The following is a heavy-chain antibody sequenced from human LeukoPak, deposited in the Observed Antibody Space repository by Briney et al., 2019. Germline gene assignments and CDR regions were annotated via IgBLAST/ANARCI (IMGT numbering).Heavy chain of an antibody. Sequence: SETLSLTCAVSGGSFSGYYWSWIRQPPGKGLECIGEMNHSGITSYNPSLKSRFTISVDPSKNQFSLKLSSVTAADTAVYYCARYLAARVIGSRGFDYWGQGTLVTVSS. D-gene: IGHD6-6*01. CDR3: ARYLAARVIGSRGFDY. CDR2: MNHSGIT. V-gene: IGHV4-34*01. CDR1: GGSFSGYY. J-gene: IGHJ4*02.